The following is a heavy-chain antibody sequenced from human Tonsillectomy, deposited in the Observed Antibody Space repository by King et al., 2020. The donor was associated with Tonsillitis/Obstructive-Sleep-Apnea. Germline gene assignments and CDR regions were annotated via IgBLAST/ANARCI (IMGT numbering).Heavy chain of an antibody. D-gene: IGHD3-10*01. CDR3: ARSNDYGSGSYYRYYYYMDV. V-gene: IGHV4-34*01. CDR1: GGSFSGYY. Sequence: VQLQQWGAGLLKPSETLSLTCGVYGGSFSGYYWSWLRQPPGKGLEWIGEINHSGSTNYNPSLKSRVTISVDTSKNQFSLKLSSVTAADTAVYYCARSNDYGSGSYYRYYYYMDVSGKGTTVTVSS. CDR2: INHSGST. J-gene: IGHJ6*03.